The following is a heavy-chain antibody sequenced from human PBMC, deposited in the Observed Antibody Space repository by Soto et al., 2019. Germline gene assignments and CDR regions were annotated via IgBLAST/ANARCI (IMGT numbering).Heavy chain of an antibody. CDR1: GFTFNTYD. CDR3: XXSGTARLLRHSWFDT. Sequence: EVQLVESGGGLVKPGGSLRLSCAASGFTFNTYDMNWVRQAPGKGLEWVSSITTSSAYIYYADSLKGRITISRDNAKXXXXXXXXXXXXXXXXXXXXXXSGTARLLRHSWFDTWGQGTRVTVSS. D-gene: IGHD2-21*01. V-gene: IGHV3-21*01. CDR2: ITTSSAYI. J-gene: IGHJ5*02.